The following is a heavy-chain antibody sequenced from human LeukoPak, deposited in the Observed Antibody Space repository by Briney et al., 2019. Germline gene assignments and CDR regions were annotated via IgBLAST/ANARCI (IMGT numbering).Heavy chain of an antibody. Sequence: PGGSLSLSCAASGFTFSDYYMSWIRQAPGKGLEGVSYISSSGSTIYYADSVKGRFTISRENAKKSLYLEKTGLRAEDTAVYYCASTGYYDSSGYYYFDYWGQGTLVTVSS. CDR2: ISSSGSTI. CDR1: GFTFSDYY. J-gene: IGHJ4*02. D-gene: IGHD3-22*01. CDR3: ASTGYYDSSGYYYFDY. V-gene: IGHV3-11*01.